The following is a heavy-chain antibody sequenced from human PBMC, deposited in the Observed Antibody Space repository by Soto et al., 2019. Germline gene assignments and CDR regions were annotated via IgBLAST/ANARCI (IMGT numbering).Heavy chain of an antibody. CDR2: ISYDGSNK. CDR1: GFTFSSYG. D-gene: IGHD3-22*01. J-gene: IGHJ4*02. Sequence: QVQLVESGGGVVQPGRSLRLSCAASGFTFSSYGMHWVRQAPGKGLEWVAVISYDGSNKYYADSVKGRFTISRDNSKNTLYLQMNSLRAEDTAVYYCAKDGYYYYIHYYFDYWGQGTLVTVSS. V-gene: IGHV3-30*18. CDR3: AKDGYYYYIHYYFDY.